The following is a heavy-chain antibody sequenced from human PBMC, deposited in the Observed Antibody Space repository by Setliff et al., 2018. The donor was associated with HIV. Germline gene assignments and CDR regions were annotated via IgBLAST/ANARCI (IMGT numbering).Heavy chain of an antibody. J-gene: IGHJ4*02. CDR3: ARHGLRFLACFDY. CDR1: GDSLSSSSYY. V-gene: IGHV4-39*01. Sequence: KSSETLSLTCTVSGDSLSSSSYYWGWIRQPPGKGLEWIRSIFYSGTTYYNPSLESRVTISVDTSKNQFSLKLSSATATDTAVYYCARHGLRFLACFDYWGQGALVTVSS. D-gene: IGHD3-3*01. CDR2: IFYSGTT.